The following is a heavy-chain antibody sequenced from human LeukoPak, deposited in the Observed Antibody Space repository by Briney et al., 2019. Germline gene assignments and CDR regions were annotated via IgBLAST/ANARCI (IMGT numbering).Heavy chain of an antibody. J-gene: IGHJ6*02. CDR1: GFTFSNYY. CDR2: ISTSGSTI. D-gene: IGHD1-26*01. Sequence: PGGSLRLSCAASGFTFSNYYMSWIRQAPGKGLEWVSHISTSGSTIYYADSVKGRFTISRDNAKNSLYLQMNSLRAEDTAVYYCARDDEWELRGSYYYYGMDVWGQGTTVTVSS. V-gene: IGHV3-11*04. CDR3: ARDDEWELRGSYYYYGMDV.